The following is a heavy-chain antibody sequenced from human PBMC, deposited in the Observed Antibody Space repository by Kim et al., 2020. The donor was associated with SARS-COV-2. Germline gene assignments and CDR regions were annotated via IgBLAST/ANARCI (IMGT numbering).Heavy chain of an antibody. Sequence: YAKKFQGRVTMTRDTSTSTVYMELSSLRSEDTAVYYCARSNAAAGTGAFYWGQGTLVTVSS. CDR3: ARSNAAAGTGAFY. V-gene: IGHV1-46*01. J-gene: IGHJ4*02. D-gene: IGHD6-13*01.